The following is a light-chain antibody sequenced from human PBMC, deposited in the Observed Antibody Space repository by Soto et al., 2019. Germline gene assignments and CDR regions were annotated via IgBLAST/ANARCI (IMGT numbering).Light chain of an antibody. CDR3: QQYKNWPPVT. V-gene: IGKV3-15*01. Sequence: EIVMTQSPATLSVSPGERATLSCRASQSVSSNLAWYQQTPGQAPRLLIYGASTRATGIPARFSGSGSGTEFTLTIRSLQSEDLAVYDCQQYKNWPPVTVGQGTRLAIK. CDR2: GAS. CDR1: QSVSSN. J-gene: IGKJ5*01.